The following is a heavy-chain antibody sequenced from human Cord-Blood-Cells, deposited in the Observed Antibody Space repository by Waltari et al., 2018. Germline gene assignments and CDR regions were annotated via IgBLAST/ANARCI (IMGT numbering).Heavy chain of an antibody. Sequence: QVQLQQWGAGLLKPSETLSLTCAVYGGSFSGYYWRWLRTPRGKGLEWIGEINHSGSTNYNPSLKSRVTISVDTSKNQFSLKLSSVTAADTAVYYCARGASSGYYYYYYYGMDVWGQGTTVTVSS. V-gene: IGHV4-34*01. CDR3: ARGASSGYYYYYYYGMDV. J-gene: IGHJ6*02. CDR1: GGSFSGYY. CDR2: INHSGST. D-gene: IGHD3-22*01.